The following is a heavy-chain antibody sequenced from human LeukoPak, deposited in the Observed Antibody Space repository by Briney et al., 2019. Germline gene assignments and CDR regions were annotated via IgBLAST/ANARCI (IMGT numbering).Heavy chain of an antibody. CDR1: GYTFTSYG. J-gene: IGHJ5*02. D-gene: IGHD6-13*01. CDR3: ARQLSSSWGDSNWFDP. V-gene: IGHV1-18*01. Sequence: GASVTVSCKASGYTFTSYGISWVRQAPGQGLEWMGWISAYNGNTNYAQKLQGRVTMTTDTSTSAAYMELRSLRSDDTAVYYCARQLSSSWGDSNWFDPWGQGTLVTVSS. CDR2: ISAYNGNT.